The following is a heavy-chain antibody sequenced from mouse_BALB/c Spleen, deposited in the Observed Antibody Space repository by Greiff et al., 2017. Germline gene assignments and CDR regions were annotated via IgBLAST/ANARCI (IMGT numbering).Heavy chain of an antibody. CDR2: IYPGDGDT. J-gene: IGHJ3*01. CDR1: GYAFSSYW. D-gene: IGHD2-1*01. V-gene: IGHV1-80*01. CDR3: ARDGNPFAY. Sequence: VKLVESGAELVRPGSSVKISCKASGYAFSSYWMNWVKQRPGQGLEWIGQIYPGDGDTNYNGKFKGKATLTADKSSSTAYMQLSSLTSEDSAVYFCARDGNPFAYWGQGTLVTVSA.